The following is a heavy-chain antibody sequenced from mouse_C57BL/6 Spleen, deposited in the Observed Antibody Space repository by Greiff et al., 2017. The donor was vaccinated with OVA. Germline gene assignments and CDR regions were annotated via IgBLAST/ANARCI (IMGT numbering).Heavy chain of an antibody. V-gene: IGHV1-15*01. CDR1: GYTFTDYE. D-gene: IGHD3-1*01. CDR2: IDPETGGT. Sequence: QVHVKQSGAELVRPGASVTLSCKASGYTFTDYEMHWVKQTPVHGLEWIGAIDPETGGTAYNQKFKGKAILTADKSSSTAYMELRSLTSEDSAVYYCTRGFGYAMDYWGQGTSVTVSS. J-gene: IGHJ4*01. CDR3: TRGFGYAMDY.